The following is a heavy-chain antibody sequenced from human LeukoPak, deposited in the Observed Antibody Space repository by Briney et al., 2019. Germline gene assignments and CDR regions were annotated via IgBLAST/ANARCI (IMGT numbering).Heavy chain of an antibody. J-gene: IGHJ4*02. CDR3: ARDVCGGDCYSGYFDY. Sequence: RASVKVPCEASGYTFTSYGISWVRQAPGQGLEWMGWISAYNGNTNYAQKLQGRVTMTTDTSTSTAYMELRSLRSDDTAVYYCARDVCGGDCYSGYFDYWGQGTLVTVSS. V-gene: IGHV1-18*01. CDR1: GYTFTSYG. D-gene: IGHD2-21*02. CDR2: ISAYNGNT.